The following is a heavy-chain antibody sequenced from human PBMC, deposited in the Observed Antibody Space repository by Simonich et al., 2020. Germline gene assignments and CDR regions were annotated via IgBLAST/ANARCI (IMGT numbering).Heavy chain of an antibody. CDR2: INPNSGGT. CDR3: ARVSGGTAMVTSTFDI. D-gene: IGHD5-18*01. V-gene: IGHV1-2*02. J-gene: IGHJ3*02. Sequence: QVQLVQSGAEVKKPGASVKVSCKASGYTFTGYYMHWVRQAPGQGLEWMGGINPNSGGTNYAQKFQGRVTMTRETSISTAYMELSRLRSDDTAVYYCARVSGGTAMVTSTFDIWGQGTMVTVSS. CDR1: GYTFTGYY.